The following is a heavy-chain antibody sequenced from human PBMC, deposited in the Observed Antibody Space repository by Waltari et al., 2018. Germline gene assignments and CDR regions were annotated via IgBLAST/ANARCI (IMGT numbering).Heavy chain of an antibody. D-gene: IGHD3-22*01. V-gene: IGHV4-59*08. CDR2: IYYSGST. Sequence: QVQLQESGPGLVKPSETLSLTCTVSGGSISSYYWSWIRQPPGKGLEWIGYIYYSGSTNYNPSLKSRFTISVDTSKNQFSRKLSSVTAADTAVYYCARHMEFSDSSGYYFDYYYYGMDVWGQGTTVTVSS. J-gene: IGHJ6*02. CDR1: GGSISSYY. CDR3: ARHMEFSDSSGYYFDYYYYGMDV.